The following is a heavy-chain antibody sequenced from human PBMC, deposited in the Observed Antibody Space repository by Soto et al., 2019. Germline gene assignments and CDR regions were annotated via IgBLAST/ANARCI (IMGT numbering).Heavy chain of an antibody. V-gene: IGHV4-59*01. J-gene: IGHJ3*02. CDR3: ARVGYCSGGSCPDAFDI. CDR2: IYYSGST. CDR1: GGSISSYY. Sequence: QVQLQESGPGLVKPSETLSLTCTVSGGSISSYYWSWIRQPPGKGLEWIGYIYYSGSTNYSPSLKSRVTISVDTSKNQFSLKLSSVTAADTAVYYCARVGYCSGGSCPDAFDIWGQGTMVTVSS. D-gene: IGHD2-15*01.